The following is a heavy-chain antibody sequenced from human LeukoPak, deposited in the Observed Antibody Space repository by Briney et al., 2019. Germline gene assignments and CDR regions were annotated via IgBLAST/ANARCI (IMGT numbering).Heavy chain of an antibody. Sequence: GGSMRLSCAASGFTFSSYSMNWVRQAPGKGLEWVSSISSSSSYIYYADSVKGRFTISRDNAKNSLYLQMNSLRAEDTAVYYCARDLDIVATFYPSPDYWGQGTLVTVSS. CDR2: ISSSSSYI. CDR1: GFTFSSYS. V-gene: IGHV3-21*01. D-gene: IGHD5-12*01. J-gene: IGHJ4*02. CDR3: ARDLDIVATFYPSPDY.